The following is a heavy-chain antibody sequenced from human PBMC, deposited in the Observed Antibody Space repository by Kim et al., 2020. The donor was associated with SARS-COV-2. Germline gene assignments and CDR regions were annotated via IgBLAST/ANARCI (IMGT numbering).Heavy chain of an antibody. V-gene: IGHV3-74*01. Sequence: GGSLRLSCVVSGFTFSSYWMHWVRQAPGKGLVWVSRINGDGTTTTYADSVKGRFTISRDNAKNTLYLQVNSLSADDTAVYYCTRGGGQLVAYGLDQWGQG. CDR3: TRGGGQLVAYGLDQ. CDR2: INGDGTTT. J-gene: IGHJ4*02. D-gene: IGHD6-6*01. CDR1: GFTFSSYW.